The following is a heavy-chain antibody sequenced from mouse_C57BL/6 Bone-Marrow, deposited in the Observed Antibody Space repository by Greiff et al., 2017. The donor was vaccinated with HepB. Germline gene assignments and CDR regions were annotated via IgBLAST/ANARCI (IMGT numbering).Heavy chain of an antibody. V-gene: IGHV1-62-2*01. CDR2: FYPGSGSI. J-gene: IGHJ3*01. CDR1: GYTFTEYS. CDR3: ARHEENAGISAGFAY. Sequence: QVQLQQSGAELVKPGASVKLSCKASGYTFTEYSIHWVKQRSGQGLEWIGWFYPGSGSIKYNEKFKDKATLTADTSSSTVYMELSSLTSEDAAVYCGARHEENAGISAGFAYWGQGTLVTVSA.